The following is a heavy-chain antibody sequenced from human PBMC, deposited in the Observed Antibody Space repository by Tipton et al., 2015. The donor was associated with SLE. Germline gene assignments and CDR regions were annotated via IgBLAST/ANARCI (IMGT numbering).Heavy chain of an antibody. Sequence: TLSLTCTVSGGSISSYYWSWIRQPPGKGLEWIGYIYYSGSTNYNPSLKSRVTISVDTSTTQFSLKLSSVTAADTAVYYCARGGTAMAYWYFDLWGRGTLVTVSS. D-gene: IGHD5-18*01. CDR2: IYYSGST. CDR3: ARGGTAMAYWYFDL. CDR1: GGSISSYY. V-gene: IGHV4-59*08. J-gene: IGHJ2*01.